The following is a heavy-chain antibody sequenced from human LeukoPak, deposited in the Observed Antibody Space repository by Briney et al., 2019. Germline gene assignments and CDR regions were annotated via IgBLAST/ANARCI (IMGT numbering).Heavy chain of an antibody. CDR3: ATQSPRLDPTYYYYYMDV. J-gene: IGHJ6*03. Sequence: ASVKVSCKVSGYTLTELSMHWVRQAPGKGLEWMGGFDPEDGETIYAQKFQGRVTMTEDTSTDTAYMELSGLRSEDTAVYYCATQSPRLDPTYYYYYMDVWGKGTTVTVSS. V-gene: IGHV1-24*01. D-gene: IGHD3/OR15-3a*01. CDR1: GYTLTELS. CDR2: FDPEDGET.